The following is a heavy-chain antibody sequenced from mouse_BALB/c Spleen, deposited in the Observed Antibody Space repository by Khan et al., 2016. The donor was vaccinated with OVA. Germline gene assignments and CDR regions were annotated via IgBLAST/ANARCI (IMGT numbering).Heavy chain of an antibody. V-gene: IGHV3-2*02. D-gene: IGHD3-3*01. J-gene: IGHJ2*01. CDR3: ARIKGGDVDY. Sequence: EVQLVESGPGLVKPSQSLSLTCTVTGYSITSDYAWNWIRQFPGNNLEWMGYISYSGNTKYTPSLKSRISITRDTSKNQFFLQLNSVTIEDTATYCCARIKGGDVDYWGQGTTLTVSS. CDR1: GYSITSDYA. CDR2: ISYSGNT.